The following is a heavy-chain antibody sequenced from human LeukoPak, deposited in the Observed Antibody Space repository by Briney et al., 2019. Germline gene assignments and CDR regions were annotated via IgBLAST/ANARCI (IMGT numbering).Heavy chain of an antibody. Sequence: GASVKVSCKVSGYTLTELSMHWMRQAPGKGLEWMGGFDPEDGETIYAQKFQGRVTMTEDTSTDTAYMELSSLRSEDTAVYYCATYVQTPGRAFDIWGQGTMVTVSS. CDR2: FDPEDGET. CDR1: GYTLTELS. CDR3: ATYVQTPGRAFDI. V-gene: IGHV1-24*01. D-gene: IGHD1-1*01. J-gene: IGHJ3*02.